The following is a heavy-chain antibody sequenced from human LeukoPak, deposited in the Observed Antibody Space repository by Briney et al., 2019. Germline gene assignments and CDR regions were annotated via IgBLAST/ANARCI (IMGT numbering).Heavy chain of an antibody. V-gene: IGHV4-39*07. CDR3: ASGKVVTRGVDY. CDR2: IYYSGST. D-gene: IGHD3-22*01. Sequence: PSETLSLTCTVSGGSISSSSYYWGWIRQPPGKGLEWIGSIYYSGSTYYNPSLKSRVTISVDTSKNQFSLKLSSVTAADTAVYYCASGKVVTRGVDYWGQGTLVTVSS. J-gene: IGHJ4*02. CDR1: GGSISSSSYY.